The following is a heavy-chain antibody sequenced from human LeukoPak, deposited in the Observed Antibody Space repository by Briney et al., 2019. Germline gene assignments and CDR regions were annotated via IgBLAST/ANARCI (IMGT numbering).Heavy chain of an antibody. CDR1: GFTFSSYA. J-gene: IGHJ4*02. CDR2: IKQDGSEK. CDR3: ARRYFDY. V-gene: IGHV3-7*03. Sequence: GGSLRLSCAASGFTFSSYAMSWVRQAPGKGLEWVANIKQDGSEKYYADSVKGRFIISRDNAKNALYLQMSSLRAEDTAIYYCARRYFDYWGQGTLVTVSS.